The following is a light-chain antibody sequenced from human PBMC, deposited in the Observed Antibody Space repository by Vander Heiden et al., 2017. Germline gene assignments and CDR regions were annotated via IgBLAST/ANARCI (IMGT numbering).Light chain of an antibody. Sequence: SSVLTQPPSASVAPGHPARITCGGNNIGSKSVHGYQQKPGQAPVLVVYDDSDRPSGIPERFSGSNSGNTATLTISRVEAGDEADYYCQVWDSSSDHWVFGGGTKLTVL. CDR2: DDS. J-gene: IGLJ3*02. CDR3: QVWDSSSDHWV. V-gene: IGLV3-21*02. CDR1: NIGSKS.